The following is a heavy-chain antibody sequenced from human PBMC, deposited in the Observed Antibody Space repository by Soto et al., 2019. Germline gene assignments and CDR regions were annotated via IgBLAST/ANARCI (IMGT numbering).Heavy chain of an antibody. D-gene: IGHD3-9*01. CDR1: GFTVGSNY. CDR2: IYSEGTP. J-gene: IGHJ6*02. V-gene: IGHV3-53*01. CDR3: ARSTYYDILTGSYYYYAMDV. Sequence: GGSLRLSCAASGFTVGSNYMSWVRQAPGEGLEWVSVIYSEGTPYYADSVKGRFTISRENSNNTLYLHMNNLRAEDTAVYYCARSTYYDILTGSYYYYAMDVWGQGTTVTVSS.